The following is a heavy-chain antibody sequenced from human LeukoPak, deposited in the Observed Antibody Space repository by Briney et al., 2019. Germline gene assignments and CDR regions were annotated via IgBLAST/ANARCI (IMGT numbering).Heavy chain of an antibody. CDR1: GYTFTSYG. V-gene: IGHV1-18*01. D-gene: IGHD3-22*01. CDR2: ISAYNGNT. Sequence: ASVKVSCKASGYTFTSYGISWVRQAPGQGLERMGWISAYNGNTNYAQKLQGRVTMTTDTSTSTAYMELRSLRPDDTAVYYCAREVEYADPYYYDSSGNYYFDYWGQGTLVTVSS. CDR3: AREVEYADPYYYDSSGNYYFDY. J-gene: IGHJ4*02.